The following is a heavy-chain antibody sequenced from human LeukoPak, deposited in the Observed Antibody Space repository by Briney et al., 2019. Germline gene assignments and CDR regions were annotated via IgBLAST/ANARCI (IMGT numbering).Heavy chain of an antibody. D-gene: IGHD1-1*01. J-gene: IGHJ4*02. CDR3: VKGGLERRFDS. V-gene: IGHV3-64D*06. CDR2: ISRNGDST. Sequence: GGSLRLSCSASGFTFSSYAMHWVRQAPGKGLEYVSAISRNGDSTYFADSVKGRFTISRDNSKNTLYLQMSSLRAEDTAVYYCVKGGLERRFDSRGQGTLVTVSS. CDR1: GFTFSSYA.